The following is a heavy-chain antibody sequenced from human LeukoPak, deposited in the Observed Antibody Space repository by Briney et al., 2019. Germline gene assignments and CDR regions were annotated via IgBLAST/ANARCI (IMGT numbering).Heavy chain of an antibody. Sequence: ASETLSLTCAVYGGSFSGYYWSWIRQPPGKGLEWIGEINHSGSTNYNPSLKSRVTISVDTSKNQFSLKLSSVTAADTAVYYCARRIELDYSNYGYYFDYWGQGTLVTVSS. CDR2: INHSGST. CDR1: GGSFSGYY. D-gene: IGHD4-11*01. J-gene: IGHJ4*02. V-gene: IGHV4-34*01. CDR3: ARRIELDYSNYGYYFDY.